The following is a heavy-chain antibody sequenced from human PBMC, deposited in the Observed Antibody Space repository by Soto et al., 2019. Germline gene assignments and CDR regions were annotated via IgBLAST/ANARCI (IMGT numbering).Heavy chain of an antibody. CDR1: GGSISGGGYY. Sequence: PSETLSLTCTVSGGSISGGGYYWSWIRQHPGKGLEWIGFIYYGGSTNYNPSLKSRVTISVDTSKNHFSLRLSSVTTADTAVYFCARGDYLGDFDIWSQGTMVTVSS. CDR3: ARGDYLGDFDI. CDR2: IYYGGST. J-gene: IGHJ3*02. V-gene: IGHV4-61*03. D-gene: IGHD3-10*01.